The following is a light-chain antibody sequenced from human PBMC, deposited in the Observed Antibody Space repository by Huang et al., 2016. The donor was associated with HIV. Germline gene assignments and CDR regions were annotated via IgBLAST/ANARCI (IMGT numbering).Light chain of an antibody. J-gene: IGKJ1*01. CDR3: QQTYSSPRT. Sequence: DIQMTQSPSSLSASVGDRVTITCRASQTINSYLHWYQQKPGKAPQLLIYAASNLQSGVPSRFSGGGSGTDFTLTISSLQPEDFATYYCQQTYSSPRTFGLGTKVDIK. V-gene: IGKV1-39*01. CDR1: QTINSY. CDR2: AAS.